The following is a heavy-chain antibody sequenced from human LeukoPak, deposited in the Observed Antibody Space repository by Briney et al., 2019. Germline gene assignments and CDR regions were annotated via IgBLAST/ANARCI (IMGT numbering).Heavy chain of an antibody. Sequence: GGSLRLSCAASGFTFDDYAMHWVRQAPGKGLEWVSGISWNSGSIGYADSVKGRFTISRDNAKNSLYLQMNSLRAEDTALYYCAKVASQQLVREVDYWGQGTLVTVSS. J-gene: IGHJ4*02. CDR1: GFTFDDYA. V-gene: IGHV3-9*01. D-gene: IGHD6-13*01. CDR2: ISWNSGSI. CDR3: AKVASQQLVREVDY.